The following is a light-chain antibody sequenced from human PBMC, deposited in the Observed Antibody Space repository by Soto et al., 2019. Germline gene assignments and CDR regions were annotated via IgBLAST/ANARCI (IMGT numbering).Light chain of an antibody. CDR3: QQYGSSSYT. J-gene: IGKJ2*01. Sequence: EIVLTQSPGTLSLSPGEGATLSCRASQSVASSYLAWYQPKPGQAPRLLIYGASNRATGIPDRFSGGGSGTDFTLTISRLEPEDFAVYYCQQYGSSSYTFGQGTKLEIK. CDR2: GAS. V-gene: IGKV3-20*01. CDR1: QSVASSY.